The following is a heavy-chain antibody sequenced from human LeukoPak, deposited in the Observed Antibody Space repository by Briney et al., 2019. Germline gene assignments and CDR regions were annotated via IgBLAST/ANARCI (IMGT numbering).Heavy chain of an antibody. CDR3: ARKENVYYYFDY. CDR1: GYSITSSSW. V-gene: IGHV4-28*01. Sequence: PSETLSLTCAVSGYSITSSSWWGWIRQPPGKGLEWIGYIYHSGTTYYNPSLQSRVTMSVDTSKNQFSLKLSSVTAVDTAVYYCARKENVYYYFDYWGQGTLVTVSS. J-gene: IGHJ4*02. D-gene: IGHD3-10*01. CDR2: IYHSGTT.